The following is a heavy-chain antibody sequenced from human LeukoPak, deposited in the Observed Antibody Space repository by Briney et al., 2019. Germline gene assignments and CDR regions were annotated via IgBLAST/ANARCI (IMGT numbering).Heavy chain of an antibody. V-gene: IGHV3-23*01. J-gene: IGHJ4*02. CDR1: GVTLSVYA. CDR3: AKDLGSSPPGDF. D-gene: IGHD6-6*01. CDR2: MSVSGDRT. Sequence: GGSLRLSCAASGVTLSVYAMSWVRQAPGKGLEWVSSMSVSGDRTYYVDSVKGRFTISRDSSKNMLFLQMNSLRVEDTAVYFCAKDLGSSPPGDFWGQGTLVTVSS.